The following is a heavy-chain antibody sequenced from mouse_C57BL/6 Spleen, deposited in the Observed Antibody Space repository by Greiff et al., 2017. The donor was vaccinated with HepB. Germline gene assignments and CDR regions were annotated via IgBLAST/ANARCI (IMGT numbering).Heavy chain of an antibody. CDR1: GFTFNTYA. CDR3: VRPAYYGSSYGYFDV. Sequence: EVHLVESGGGLVQPKGSLKLSCAASGFTFNTYAMHWVRQAPGKGLEWVARIRSKSSNYATYYADSVKDRFTISRDDSQSMLYLQMNNLKTEDTAMYYCVRPAYYGSSYGYFDVWGTGTTVTVSS. V-gene: IGHV10-3*01. D-gene: IGHD1-1*01. CDR2: IRSKSSNYAT. J-gene: IGHJ1*03.